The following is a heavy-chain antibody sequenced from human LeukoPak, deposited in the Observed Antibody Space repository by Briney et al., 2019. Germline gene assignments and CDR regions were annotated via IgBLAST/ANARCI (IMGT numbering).Heavy chain of an antibody. CDR3: ARGLDSSDYYAS. J-gene: IGHJ5*02. CDR1: GGTFSSYA. CDR2: INSSGVIT. V-gene: IGHV1-46*01. D-gene: IGHD3-22*01. Sequence: ASVKVSCKASGGTFSSYAISWVRQAPGQGLEWMGIINSSGVITIYAQKFQGRVTMTRDTSTSTVYMELSSLRYEDTAVYYCARGLDSSDYYASWGQGTLVTVSS.